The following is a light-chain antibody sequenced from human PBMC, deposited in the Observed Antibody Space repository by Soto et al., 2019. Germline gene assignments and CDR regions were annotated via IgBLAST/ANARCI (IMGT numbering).Light chain of an antibody. J-gene: IGKJ1*01. V-gene: IGKV1-5*01. CDR2: DAS. Sequence: DIQMSQSPSTLPASVGDRVTITCRASQSINVWLAWYQDKPGQAPKLLIYDASTLESGVPSRFTGSGSETEFTLTISSLQPDDFATYYCQQYNSYSRTFGQGTKVEIK. CDR3: QQYNSYSRT. CDR1: QSINVW.